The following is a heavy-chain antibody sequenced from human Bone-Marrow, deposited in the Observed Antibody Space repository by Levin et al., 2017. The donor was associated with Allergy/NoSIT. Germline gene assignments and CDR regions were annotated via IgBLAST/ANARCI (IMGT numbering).Heavy chain of an antibody. Sequence: GASVKVSCKASGYTFTHTWIAWVRQKPGRGLEWMGLIHPRDSDTTYSPSFQYRVTISVDKSISTAYLQLSSLEASDTAMYYCATRPPGCSDGHNCSPYFEFWGQGSLVTVSP. CDR1: GYTFTHTW. J-gene: IGHJ4*02. CDR2: IHPRDSDT. D-gene: IGHD2-8*01. CDR3: ATRPPGCSDGHNCSPYFEF. V-gene: IGHV5-51*01.